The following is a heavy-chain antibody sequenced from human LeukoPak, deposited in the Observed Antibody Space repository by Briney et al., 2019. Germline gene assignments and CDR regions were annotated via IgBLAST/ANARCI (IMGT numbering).Heavy chain of an antibody. CDR3: TSLYT. Sequence: GGSLRLSCAASGFTFSSYGMHWVRQAPGKGLEWVAAISNDGNKKYYADSVKGRFSISRDNSKNTLYVQMHSLRPEDTAVYYCTSLYTWGQGTTVIVSS. D-gene: IGHD4-11*01. CDR2: ISNDGNKK. V-gene: IGHV3-30*03. CDR1: GFTFSSYG. J-gene: IGHJ6*02.